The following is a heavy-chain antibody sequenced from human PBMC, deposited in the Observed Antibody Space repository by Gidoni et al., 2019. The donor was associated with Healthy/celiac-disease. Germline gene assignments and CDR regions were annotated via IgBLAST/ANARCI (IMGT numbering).Heavy chain of an antibody. V-gene: IGHV3-23*01. J-gene: IGHJ4*02. CDR3: AKVLAITMIVVVINGPFDY. D-gene: IGHD3-22*01. CDR1: GFPFSSYA. CDR2: ISGSGGRT. Sequence: EVQLLESGGGLVQPGGSLRLSCAASGFPFSSYAMSWVRQVPGKGLEWVSAISGSGGRTYYADSVKGRFTISRDNSKNTLYLQMNSLRAEDTAVYYCAKVLAITMIVVVINGPFDYWGQGTLVTVSS.